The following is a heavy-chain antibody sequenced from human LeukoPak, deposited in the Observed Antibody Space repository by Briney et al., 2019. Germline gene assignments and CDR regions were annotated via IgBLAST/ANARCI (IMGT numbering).Heavy chain of an antibody. CDR3: ARRYSSSLGAFDI. V-gene: IGHV3-74*01. CDR1: GFXFSSYW. Sequence: PGGSLRLSCAASGFXFSSYWIHWVRQAPGKGLLWASRIYSDGSSTSNADSVKGRFTISRDNAKNTLYLQMNSLRAEDTAVYYCARRYSSSLGAFDIWGQGTMVTVSS. D-gene: IGHD6-6*01. CDR2: IYSDGSST. J-gene: IGHJ3*02.